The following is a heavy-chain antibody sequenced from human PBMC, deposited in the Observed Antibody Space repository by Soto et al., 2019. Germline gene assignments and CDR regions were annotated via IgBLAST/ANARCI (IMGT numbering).Heavy chain of an antibody. CDR2: ISTYNGNT. V-gene: IGHV1-18*01. Sequence: QVQLVQSGVEVKKPGASVRVSCKASGYTFISYGISWLRQAPGQGPERMGWISTYNGNTNYARKVKGRVTMTTDTTTRTDYMELRSLRSDDTVVYYGAGDCACDWRNRGNWFDPWGQGTLVSDSS. CDR3: AGDCACDWRNRGNWFDP. CDR1: GYTFISYG. J-gene: IGHJ5*02. D-gene: IGHD2-21*02.